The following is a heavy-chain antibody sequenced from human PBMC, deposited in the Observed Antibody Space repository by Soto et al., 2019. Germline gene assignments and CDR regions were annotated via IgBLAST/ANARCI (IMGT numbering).Heavy chain of an antibody. CDR1: GFTFSSYS. V-gene: IGHV3-48*01. CDR2: ISSSSSTI. CDR3: ARDDSGYAGGTDDY. J-gene: IGHJ4*02. D-gene: IGHD5-12*01. Sequence: EVQLVESGGGLVQPGGSLRLSCAASGFTFSSYSMNWVRQAPGKGLEWVSYISSSSSTIYYADSVKGRFTISRDNAKNSLYLKMNSLRAEDTAVYYCARDDSGYAGGTDDYWGQGTLVTVSS.